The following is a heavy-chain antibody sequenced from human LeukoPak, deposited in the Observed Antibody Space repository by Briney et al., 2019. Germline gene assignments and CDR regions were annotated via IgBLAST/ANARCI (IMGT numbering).Heavy chain of an antibody. Sequence: SETLSLTCTVSGGSISSYYWSWIRQPPGKGLEWIGYIYYSGSTNYNPSLKSRVSISVDTSKNQFSLKLSSVTAADTAVYYCARPSMVRGVLYYMDVWGKGNTVTVSS. D-gene: IGHD3-10*01. V-gene: IGHV4-59*08. J-gene: IGHJ6*03. CDR1: GGSISSYY. CDR2: IYYSGST. CDR3: ARPSMVRGVLYYMDV.